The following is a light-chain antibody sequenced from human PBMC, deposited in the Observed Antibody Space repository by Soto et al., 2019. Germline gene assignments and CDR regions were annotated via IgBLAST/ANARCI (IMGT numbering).Light chain of an antibody. J-gene: IGKJ2*01. V-gene: IGKV1-5*03. Sequence: DIQMTQSPSTLSASVGDRVTITCRASQSISSWLAWYRQKPGKAPNLLIYKASSLESGVPSRFSGSGSGTEFTLTISSLQPDDFATYYCQQYNSDLTFGQGTKLEIK. CDR1: QSISSW. CDR2: KAS. CDR3: QQYNSDLT.